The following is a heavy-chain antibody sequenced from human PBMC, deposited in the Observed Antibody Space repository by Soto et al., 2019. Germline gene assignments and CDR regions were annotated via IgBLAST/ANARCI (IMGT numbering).Heavy chain of an antibody. D-gene: IGHD6-19*01. CDR3: AKGGRQWLVTSDFNY. V-gene: IGHV3-30*18. Sequence: VQLVESGGGVVQPGRSLRLSCAASGFTFSDYAMHWVRQAPGKGLEWVAVVSHDGRNTHYADSVKGRFTISRDSSKNTVSLEMTSLRSEDTAVYYCAKGGRQWLVTSDFNYWGPGDLVTVSS. J-gene: IGHJ4*02. CDR1: GFTFSDYA. CDR2: VSHDGRNT.